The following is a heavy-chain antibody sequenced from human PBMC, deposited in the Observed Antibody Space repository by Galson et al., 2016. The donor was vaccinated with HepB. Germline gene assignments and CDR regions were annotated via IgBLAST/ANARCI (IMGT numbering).Heavy chain of an antibody. CDR1: GGSFSGYY. CDR3: ASHYYYDSSGYYRDSFDI. CDR2: INHSGST. D-gene: IGHD3-22*01. V-gene: IGHV4-34*01. Sequence: SETLSLTCAVYGGSFSGYYWSWIRQPPGKGLEWIGEINHSGSTNYNPSLKSRVTISVDTSKNQFSRNLRSVIAADTAVYYCASHYYYDSSGYYRDSFDIWGQGTTVTVSS. J-gene: IGHJ3*02.